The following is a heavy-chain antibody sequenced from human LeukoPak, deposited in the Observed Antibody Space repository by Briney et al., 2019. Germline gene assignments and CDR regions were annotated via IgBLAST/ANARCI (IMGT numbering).Heavy chain of an antibody. CDR3: ATITDSSGYSRFDY. V-gene: IGHV1-2*02. J-gene: IGHJ4*02. CDR2: INPNSGGT. Sequence: ASVKVSCKASGYTFTGYYMHWVRQAPGQGLEWMGWINPNSGGTSYAQKFQGRVTMTRDTSISTAYMELSRLRSDDTAVYYCATITDSSGYSRFDYWGQGTLVTVSS. CDR1: GYTFTGYY. D-gene: IGHD3-22*01.